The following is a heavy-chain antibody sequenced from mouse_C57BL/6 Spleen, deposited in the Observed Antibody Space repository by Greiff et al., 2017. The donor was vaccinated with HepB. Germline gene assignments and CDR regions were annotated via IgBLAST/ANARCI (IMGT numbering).Heavy chain of an antibody. J-gene: IGHJ4*01. CDR3: ARSYGSSGGYAMDY. Sequence: QVQLQESGPGLVAPSQSLSITCTVSGFSLTSYGVHWVRQPPGKGLEWLVVIWSDGSTTYNSALKSRLSISKDNSKSQVFLKMNSLQTDDTAMYYCARSYGSSGGYAMDYWGQGTSVTVSS. V-gene: IGHV2-6*03. CDR1: GFSLTSYG. D-gene: IGHD1-1*01. CDR2: IWSDGST.